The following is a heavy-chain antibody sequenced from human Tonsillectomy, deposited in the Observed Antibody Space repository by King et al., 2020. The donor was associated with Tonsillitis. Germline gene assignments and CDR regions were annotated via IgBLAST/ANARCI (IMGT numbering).Heavy chain of an antibody. D-gene: IGHD2-15*01. CDR1: GFTFGNYD. J-gene: IGHJ6*02. CDR2: ISYDGSNK. V-gene: IGHV3-33*05. CDR3: TRGDDCSGGSCHYYGMDV. Sequence: QVQLVESGGGVVQPGRSLRLSCAASGFTFGNYDMHWVRQAPGKGLEWVAVISYDGSNKYYAESVKGRFTISRDNSKNTLFLQMNSLRVEDTAVYYCTRGDDCSGGSCHYYGMDVWGQGTTVTVSS.